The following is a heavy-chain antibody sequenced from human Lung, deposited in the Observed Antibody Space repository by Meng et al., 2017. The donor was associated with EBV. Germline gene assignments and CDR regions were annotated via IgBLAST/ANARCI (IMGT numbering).Heavy chain of an antibody. Sequence: QVQLKESGPGLVQPSETLSLTCAVSGGSISRSDWWSWVRQPPGKGLEWIGETSHSGSTNYSPSLKSRVTISLDKSKNQLSLKLNSVTAADTAVYYCASSDYYRSDYWGQGTLVTVSS. V-gene: IGHV4-4*02. CDR1: GGSISRSDW. CDR3: ASSDYYRSDY. CDR2: TSHSGST. D-gene: IGHD3-22*01. J-gene: IGHJ4*02.